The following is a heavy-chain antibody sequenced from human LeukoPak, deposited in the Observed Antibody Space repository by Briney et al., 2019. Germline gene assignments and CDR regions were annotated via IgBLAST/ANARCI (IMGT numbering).Heavy chain of an antibody. J-gene: IGHJ4*02. Sequence: GGSLRLSCAASGFTFSSYWMSWVRQAPGKGLEWVSSISSSSSYIYYADSVKGRFTISRDNAKNSLYLQMNSLRAEDTAVYYCASHYDFWSGWIDYWGQGTLVTVSS. CDR3: ASHYDFWSGWIDY. D-gene: IGHD3-3*01. CDR2: ISSSSSYI. CDR1: GFTFSSYW. V-gene: IGHV3-21*01.